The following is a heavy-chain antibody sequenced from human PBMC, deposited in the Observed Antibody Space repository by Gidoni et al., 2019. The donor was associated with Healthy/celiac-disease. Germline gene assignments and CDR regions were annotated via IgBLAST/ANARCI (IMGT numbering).Heavy chain of an antibody. J-gene: IGHJ4*02. Sequence: QVQLVQSGAAAKKHGAAVKVSGKVSGYTLTELSMHWVRQAPGKGREWMGGFDPEDGETIYAQKFQGRVTMTEDTSTDTAYMELSSLRSEDTAVYYCATDLWFGELFLPHWGQGTLVTVSS. D-gene: IGHD3-10*01. CDR2: FDPEDGET. CDR1: GYTLTELS. V-gene: IGHV1-24*01. CDR3: ATDLWFGELFLPH.